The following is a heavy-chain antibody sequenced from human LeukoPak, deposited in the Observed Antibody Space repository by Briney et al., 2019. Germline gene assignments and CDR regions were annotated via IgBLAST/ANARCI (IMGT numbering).Heavy chain of an antibody. V-gene: IGHV3-30*02. D-gene: IGHD6-13*01. J-gene: IGHJ4*02. CDR1: GFTFSSYG. Sequence: PGGCLRLSCAASGFTFSSYGMHWVRQAPGKGLEWVAFIRYDGSNKYYADSVKGRFTISRDNSKNTLYLQMNSLRAEDTAVYYCAKARIAAAAYFDYWGQGTLVTVSS. CDR2: IRYDGSNK. CDR3: AKARIAAAAYFDY.